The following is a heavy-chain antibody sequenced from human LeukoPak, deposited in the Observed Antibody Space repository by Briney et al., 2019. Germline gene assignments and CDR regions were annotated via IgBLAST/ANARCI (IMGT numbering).Heavy chain of an antibody. CDR2: INRDGSIT. CDR3: VRDPFLSGDY. J-gene: IGHJ4*02. CDR1: GFPFISHE. Sequence: GGSLRLSCSASGFPFISHEMNWVRQAPGKGLAWVSRINRDGSITNYADSVRGRFTTSRDNARNTLDLQMNSLRPEDTAVYYCVRDPFLSGDYWGLGTLVTVSS. D-gene: IGHD3-3*01. V-gene: IGHV3-74*01.